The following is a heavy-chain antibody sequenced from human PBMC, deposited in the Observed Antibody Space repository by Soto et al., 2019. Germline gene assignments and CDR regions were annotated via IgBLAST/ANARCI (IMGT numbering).Heavy chain of an antibody. Sequence: EVQVVESGGGLVKPGGSLRLSCATSGFSFSTYNMNWVRQAPGKGLEWVSSINGRSNYKYYTDSVKGRFAISRDNPKNTLYLQMESLRLEDTAVYYCVREDGLVGSNSAFDYWGQGTLVTVSS. V-gene: IGHV3-21*02. J-gene: IGHJ4*02. CDR3: VREDGLVGSNSAFDY. CDR2: INGRSNYK. CDR1: GFSFSTYN. D-gene: IGHD1-26*01.